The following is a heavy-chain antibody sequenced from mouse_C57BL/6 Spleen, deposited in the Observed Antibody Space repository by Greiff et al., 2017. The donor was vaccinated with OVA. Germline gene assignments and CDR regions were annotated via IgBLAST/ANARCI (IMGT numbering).Heavy chain of an antibody. J-gene: IGHJ2*01. D-gene: IGHD2-1*01. CDR1: GFTFSSYA. Sequence: EVQGVESGGGLVKPGGSLKLSCAASGFTFSSYAMSWVRQTPEKRLEWVATISDGGSYTYYPDNVKGRFTISRDNAKNNLYLQMSHLKSEDTAMYYCARGGDGNQYYFDYWGQGTTLTVSS. CDR3: ARGGDGNQYYFDY. V-gene: IGHV5-4*01. CDR2: ISDGGSYT.